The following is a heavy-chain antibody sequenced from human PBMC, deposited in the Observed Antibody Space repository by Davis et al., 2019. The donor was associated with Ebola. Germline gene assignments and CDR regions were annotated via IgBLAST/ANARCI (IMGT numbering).Heavy chain of an antibody. CDR1: GFTISSYA. V-gene: IGHV3-23*01. CDR3: AKGERYDILTGSYSGYFEN. J-gene: IGHJ4*02. D-gene: IGHD3-9*01. Sequence: PGGSLRLSCAASGFTISSYAMNWVRQAPGKGLEWVCGDGSRTHYADSVKGRFTMSRDTSKNTVFVQMNSLTVEDTAVYYCAKGERYDILTGSYSGYFENWGQGTLVTVSS. CDR2: GDGSRT.